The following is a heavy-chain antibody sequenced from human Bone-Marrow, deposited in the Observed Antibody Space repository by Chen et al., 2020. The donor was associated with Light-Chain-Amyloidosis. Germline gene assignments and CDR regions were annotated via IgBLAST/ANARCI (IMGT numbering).Heavy chain of an antibody. CDR2: INPNSGGT. Sequence: QVQLVQSGAEVKKPGASVKVSCKASGYTFTGYYMHWVRQAPGQGLEWMGWINPNSGGTNYAQKFQGRVTMTRDTSISTAYMELSRLRSDDTAVYYCARDRSPRFLEWLSRVYWYFDLWGRGTLVTVSS. V-gene: IGHV1-2*02. CDR1: GYTFTGYY. J-gene: IGHJ2*01. CDR3: ARDRSPRFLEWLSRVYWYFDL. D-gene: IGHD3-3*01.